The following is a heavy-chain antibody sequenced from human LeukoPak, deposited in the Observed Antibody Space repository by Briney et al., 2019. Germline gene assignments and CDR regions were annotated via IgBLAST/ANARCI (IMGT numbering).Heavy chain of an antibody. J-gene: IGHJ4*02. CDR2: IYPGDSDT. CDR3: ARGSSGYSYGFDY. D-gene: IGHD5-18*01. CDR1: GYSFISYW. Sequence: HGESLKISCKGSGYSFISYWIGWVRQLPGEGLEWMGIIYPGDSDTRYSPSFQGQVTISADKSIRNAYLQWSSLKASDTAMYYCARGSSGYSYGFDYWGQGTLVTVSS. V-gene: IGHV5-51*01.